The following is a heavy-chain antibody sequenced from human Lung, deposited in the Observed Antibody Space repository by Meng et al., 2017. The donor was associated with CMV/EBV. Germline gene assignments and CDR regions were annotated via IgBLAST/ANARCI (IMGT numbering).Heavy chain of an antibody. V-gene: IGHV3-30*02. CDR1: GFRFSSHG. CDR3: AKEGGNSASPVYFYFGMDV. D-gene: IGHD1-7*01. CDR2: IGYDGTND. Sequence: GGSLRLXCAASGFRFSSHGMHWVRQAPGKGLEWVAYIGYDGTNDKIKNSVKGRFTISRDNSKNTLYLQMDRLTPEDTAVYYCAKEGGNSASPVYFYFGMDVWXHGTXVTVSS. J-gene: IGHJ6*02.